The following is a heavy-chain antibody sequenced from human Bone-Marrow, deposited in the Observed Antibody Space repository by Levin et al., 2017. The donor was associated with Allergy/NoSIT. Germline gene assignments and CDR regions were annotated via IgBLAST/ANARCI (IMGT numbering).Heavy chain of an antibody. Sequence: PGGSLRLSCVASGFTFTRYSMHWVRQAPGKGLEWVAVISFDGNNKYYRDSVKGRFTISRDNSKNTLYLQMNSLRAEDTAVYYCARDPHDYDYIWVAYSYSMEGWRKATTVTVSS. J-gene: IGHJ6*01. CDR2: ISFDGNNK. V-gene: IGHV3-30-3*01. CDR1: GFTFTRYS. D-gene: IGHD3-16*01. CDR3: ARDPHDYDYIWVAYSYSMEG.